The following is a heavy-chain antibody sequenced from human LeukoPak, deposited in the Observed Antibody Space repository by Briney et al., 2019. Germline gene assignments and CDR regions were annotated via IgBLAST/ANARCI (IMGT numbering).Heavy chain of an antibody. CDR3: ARSGSSWVFDY. Sequence: GGSLRLSCAASGFTFSNYALNWVRQAPGKGLEWVSVISGSAGTTYYADSVKGRFTISRDNAKNSLYLQMNSLRADDTAVYYCARSGSSWVFDYWGQGTLVTVSS. V-gene: IGHV3-23*01. J-gene: IGHJ4*02. D-gene: IGHD6-13*01. CDR2: ISGSAGTT. CDR1: GFTFSNYA.